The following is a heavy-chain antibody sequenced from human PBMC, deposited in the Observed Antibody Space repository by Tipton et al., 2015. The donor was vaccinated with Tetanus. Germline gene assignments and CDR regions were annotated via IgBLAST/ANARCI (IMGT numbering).Heavy chain of an antibody. CDR3: ARPPVRRRAYSLGFFPD. D-gene: IGHD5-18*01. J-gene: IGHJ4*02. CDR2: LSPLFGKT. V-gene: IGHV1-69*06. Sequence: QLVQSGAEVKRPGASVKISCKASGGTFSTFAIHWVRQAPGQGLEWMGGLSPLFGKTNYAQKFQDRLTITADTSTNTAYMELSGLTSGDTAFYCCARPPVRRRAYSLGFFPDWGLGTLVTVSP. CDR1: GGTFSTFA.